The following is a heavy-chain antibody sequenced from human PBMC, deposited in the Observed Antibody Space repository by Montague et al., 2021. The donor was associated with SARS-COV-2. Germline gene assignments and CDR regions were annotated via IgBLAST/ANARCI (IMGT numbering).Heavy chain of an antibody. CDR1: SGSIISSGYY. V-gene: IGHV4-39*02. J-gene: IGHJ4*02. CDR3: ARGMIRGVTTPFDY. D-gene: IGHD3-10*01. Sequence: SETRSLTCSVSSGSIISSGYYWGWIRQPPGKELEWIGNNYYSGTTYYNPSLQSRGTISVDTSKNHLSLRLSSVTAADTAVCFCARGMIRGVTTPFDYWGQGSQVTVSS. CDR2: NYYSGTT.